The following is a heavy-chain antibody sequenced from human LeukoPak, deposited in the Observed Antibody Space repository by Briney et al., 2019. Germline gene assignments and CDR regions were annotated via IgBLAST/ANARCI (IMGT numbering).Heavy chain of an antibody. CDR1: GGTFSSYT. D-gene: IGHD2-2*01. CDR3: ARALEVVSTSCYFDP. J-gene: IGHJ5*02. CDR2: IIPILGIA. Sequence: GASVKVSCKASGGTFSSYTISWVRQAPGQGLEWMGRIIPILGIANYAQKFQGRVTITADKSTSTAYMELSSLRSEDTAVYYCARALEVVSTSCYFDPWGQGTLDTVSS. V-gene: IGHV1-69*02.